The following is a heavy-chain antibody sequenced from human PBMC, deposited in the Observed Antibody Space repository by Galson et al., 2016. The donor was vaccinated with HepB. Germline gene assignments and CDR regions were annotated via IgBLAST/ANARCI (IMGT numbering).Heavy chain of an antibody. J-gene: IGHJ3*01. CDR3: VKDPGRIGGAYYDIVTGNQNDFLDV. Sequence: SLRLSCAGSGFTFGSYGIHWVRQAPGKGLEWVGLISYDGSRKHSADSVKGRFTISRDNTKNTVYLEMSGLRLEDTALYHCVKDPGRIGGAYYDIVTGNQNDFLDVWGRGTMVIVSS. CDR2: ISYDGSRK. CDR1: GFTFGSYG. V-gene: IGHV3-30*18. D-gene: IGHD3-9*01.